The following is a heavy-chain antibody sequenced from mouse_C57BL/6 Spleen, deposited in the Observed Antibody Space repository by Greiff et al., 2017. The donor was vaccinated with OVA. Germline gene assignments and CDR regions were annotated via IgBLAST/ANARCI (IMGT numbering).Heavy chain of an antibody. J-gene: IGHJ2*01. CDR2: IYPGDGDT. CDR3: ASGFYDGYY. D-gene: IGHD2-3*01. CDR1: GYAFSSSW. V-gene: IGHV1-82*01. Sequence: VHLVESGPELVKPGASVKISCKASGYAFSSSWMNWVKQRPGKGLEWIGRIYPGDGDTNYNGKFKGKATLTADKSSSTAYMQISSLTSEDSAVYFCASGFYDGYYWGQGTTLTVSS.